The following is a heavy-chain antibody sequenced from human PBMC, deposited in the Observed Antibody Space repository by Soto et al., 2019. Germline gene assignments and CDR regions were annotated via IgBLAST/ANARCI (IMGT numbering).Heavy chain of an antibody. CDR3: SRASYLYPAFDI. D-gene: IGHD2-15*01. Sequence: QVQLVQSGAEVKRPGASVKVSCKASGYTFTSYDFNWVRQAPGQGLEWMGWVNPNSGDTDYAPNFQARVTMTRNTSIRTAYIDLTSMRCEDTAVYYCSRASYLYPAFDIWGQGTMVTVSS. CDR2: VNPNSGDT. J-gene: IGHJ3*02. CDR1: GYTFTSYD. V-gene: IGHV1-8*01.